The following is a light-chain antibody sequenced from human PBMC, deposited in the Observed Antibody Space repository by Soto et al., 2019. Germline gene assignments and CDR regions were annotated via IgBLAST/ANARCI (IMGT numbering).Light chain of an antibody. CDR1: QSISSY. J-gene: IGKJ1*01. Sequence: DIQMTQSPSSLSASVGVRVTITCRASQSISSYLNWYQQKPGKAPKLLIYAASSLQSGVPSRLSGSGSGTDFTLTISSLQPEDFATYSCQQSYSTPWTFGQGTKV. CDR2: AAS. CDR3: QQSYSTPWT. V-gene: IGKV1-39*01.